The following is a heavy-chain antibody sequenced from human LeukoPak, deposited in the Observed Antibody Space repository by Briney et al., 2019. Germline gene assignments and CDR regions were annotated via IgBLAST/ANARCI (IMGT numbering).Heavy chain of an antibody. V-gene: IGHV3-30-3*01. Sequence: GGSLRLSCAASGFTFSSYAIHWVRQAAGKGLEWVAVISYDGSNKYYADSVKGRFTISRDNSKNTLYLQMNSLRAEDTAVYYCTRETVSAIGSTDFDYWGQGTLVTVSS. CDR2: ISYDGSNK. J-gene: IGHJ4*02. CDR3: TRETVSAIGSTDFDY. D-gene: IGHD4-17*01. CDR1: GFTFSSYA.